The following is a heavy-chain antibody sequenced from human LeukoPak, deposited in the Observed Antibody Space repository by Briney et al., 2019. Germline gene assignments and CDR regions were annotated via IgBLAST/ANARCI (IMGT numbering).Heavy chain of an antibody. CDR3: AKDSIAGRLLSFDI. D-gene: IGHD6-6*01. V-gene: IGHV4-31*03. J-gene: IGHJ3*02. CDR2: IYYNGGP. Sequence: SETLALTCSVSGDSLSIMASYWRWVRQYPGKGLGWIGYIYYNGGPYYTPSLKGRLIISVAMSKSKFYLQLSSVTAADTAMYYCAKDSIAGRLLSFDIWGQGTMVRLSS. CDR1: GDSLSIMASY.